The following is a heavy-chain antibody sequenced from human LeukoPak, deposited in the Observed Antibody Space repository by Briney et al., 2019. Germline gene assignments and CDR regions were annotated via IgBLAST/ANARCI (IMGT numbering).Heavy chain of an antibody. V-gene: IGHV4-61*02. CDR3: ARDQYYYDSSGYLFDY. CDR1: GGSISSGSYY. Sequence: NSSETLSLTCTVSGGSISSGSYYWSWIRQPAGKGLEWIGRIYTSGSTNYNPSLKSRVTISVDTSKNQFSLKLSSVTAADTAVYYCARDQYYYDSSGYLFDYWGQGTLVTVSS. J-gene: IGHJ4*02. CDR2: IYTSGST. D-gene: IGHD3-22*01.